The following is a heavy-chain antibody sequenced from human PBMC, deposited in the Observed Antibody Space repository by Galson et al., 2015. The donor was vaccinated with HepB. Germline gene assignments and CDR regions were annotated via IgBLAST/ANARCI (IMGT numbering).Heavy chain of an antibody. CDR2: ITSNGGST. Sequence: SLRLSCAASGFAFNNARMNWVRQAPGRGLEYVSVITSNGGSTYYVASVKGRFTISRDNSKNTLYLQMSSLRPEDTAVYYCVKDNWNFEYWGQGTLVTVSS. J-gene: IGHJ4*02. CDR1: GFAFNNAR. D-gene: IGHD1-20*01. CDR3: VKDNWNFEY. V-gene: IGHV3-64D*06.